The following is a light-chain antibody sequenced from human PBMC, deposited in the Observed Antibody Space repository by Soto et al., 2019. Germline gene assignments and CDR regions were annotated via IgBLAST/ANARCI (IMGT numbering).Light chain of an antibody. CDR3: QQYNERPPWT. CDR1: LTMNNN. J-gene: IGKJ1*01. CDR2: GAS. Sequence: EIVMTQSPATLSVSPGESVTLSCRASLTMNNNIAWYQHKPGQAPRLLIFGASSRATGVPGRFSGSGFGTEFTLSISSLQSEDFAVYYGQQYNERPPWTFGQGTTGEMK. V-gene: IGKV3-15*01.